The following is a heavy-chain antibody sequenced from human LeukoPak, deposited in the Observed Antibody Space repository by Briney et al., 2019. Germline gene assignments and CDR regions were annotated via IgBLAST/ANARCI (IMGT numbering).Heavy chain of an antibody. V-gene: IGHV1-18*01. J-gene: IGHJ4*02. CDR2: ISAYNGHT. D-gene: IGHD3-10*01. CDR1: GYTFTTYG. CDR3: ARSPLDGSGSQFDY. Sequence: ASVKVSCKASGYTFTTYGISWVRQAPGQGLEWMGWISAYNGHTNYAQKFQGRVTMTRNTSISTAYMELSSLRSEDTAVYYCARSPLDGSGSQFDYWGQGTLVTVSS.